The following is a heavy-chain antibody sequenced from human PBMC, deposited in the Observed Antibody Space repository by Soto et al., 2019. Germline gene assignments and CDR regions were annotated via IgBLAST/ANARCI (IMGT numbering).Heavy chain of an antibody. J-gene: IGHJ4*02. CDR2: IKSNGHGGTA. Sequence: PGGSLRLSCAVSGFGFTDSWMNWVRQAPGKGLEWVAHIKSNGHGGTATYGPAVRDRFIISRDDSKNTLYLQMNNLRTEDTAVYYCTTNPGSWGDFWGQGTLVTVSS. CDR1: GFGFTDSW. CDR3: TTNPGSWGDF. V-gene: IGHV3-15*07. D-gene: IGHD7-27*01.